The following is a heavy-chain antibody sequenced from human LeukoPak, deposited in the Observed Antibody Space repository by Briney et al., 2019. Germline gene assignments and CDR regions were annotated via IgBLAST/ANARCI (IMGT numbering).Heavy chain of an antibody. J-gene: IGHJ3*02. D-gene: IGHD3-22*01. CDR1: GYTFTGYY. Sequence: ASVKVSCKASGYTFTGYYMHWVRQAPGQGLEWMGWINPNSGGTNYAQKFQGRVTMTRDTSISTAYMELSSLRSEDTAVYYCARDLHDSSGYFDDAFDIWGQGTMVTVSS. CDR3: ARDLHDSSGYFDDAFDI. CDR2: INPNSGGT. V-gene: IGHV1-2*02.